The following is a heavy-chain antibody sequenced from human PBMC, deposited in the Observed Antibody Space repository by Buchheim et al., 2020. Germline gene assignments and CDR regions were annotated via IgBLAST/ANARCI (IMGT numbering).Heavy chain of an antibody. CDR2: IIPIFGTA. CDR3: ASVYDSFERHYYYGMDV. D-gene: IGHD3-3*01. J-gene: IGHJ6*02. Sequence: QVQLVQSGAEVKKPGSSVKVSCKASGGTFSSYAISWVRQAPGQGLEWMGGIIPIFGTANYAQKFLGRVTITADESTSTAYMELSSLRSEDTAVYYCASVYDSFERHYYYGMDVWGQGTT. V-gene: IGHV1-69*01. CDR1: GGTFSSYA.